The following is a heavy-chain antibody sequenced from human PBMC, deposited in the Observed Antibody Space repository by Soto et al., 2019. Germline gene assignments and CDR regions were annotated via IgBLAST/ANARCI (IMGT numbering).Heavy chain of an antibody. D-gene: IGHD1-1*01. V-gene: IGHV3-74*01. Sequence: GGSLRLSCAASGFTFSSYWMHWVRQAPGKGLVWVSRINSDGSSTSYADSVKGRFTISRDNAKNTLYLQMNSLRAEDTAVYYCARGQYNWNDGHFDYWGQGTLVTVSS. CDR1: GFTFSSYW. CDR2: INSDGSST. CDR3: ARGQYNWNDGHFDY. J-gene: IGHJ4*02.